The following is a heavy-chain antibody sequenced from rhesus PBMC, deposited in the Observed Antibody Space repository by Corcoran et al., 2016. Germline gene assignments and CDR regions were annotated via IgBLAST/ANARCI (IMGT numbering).Heavy chain of an antibody. Sequence: QLQLQESGPGLVKPSETLSLTCAVSGGSISSNWWSWIRQPPGKGMEWIGRIPTIWGRTSYNPSLKSRVTFATDTSKNQFSLKLSSVTAADTAVYYCARGGYYDTAYDYWGQGVLVTVSS. D-gene: IGHD3-28*01. V-gene: IGHV4-173*01. CDR1: GGSISSNW. CDR3: ARGGYYDTAYDY. J-gene: IGHJ4*01. CDR2: IPTIWGRT.